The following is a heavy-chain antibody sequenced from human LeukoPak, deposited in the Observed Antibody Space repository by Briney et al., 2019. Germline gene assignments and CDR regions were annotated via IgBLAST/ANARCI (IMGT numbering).Heavy chain of an antibody. V-gene: IGHV3-20*04. CDR3: ARDFKYCTGGVCYFTAVADY. J-gene: IGHJ4*02. CDR2: IIWDASST. CDR1: GFMFPDYG. Sequence: GGSLRLSCTASGFMFPDYGMNWVRQVPGKGLEWVSGIIWDASSTNHADSVKGRFTISRDNAKNSLYLQMNTLRAEDTALYYCARDFKYCTGGVCYFTAVADYWGQGTLVTVSS. D-gene: IGHD2-8*02.